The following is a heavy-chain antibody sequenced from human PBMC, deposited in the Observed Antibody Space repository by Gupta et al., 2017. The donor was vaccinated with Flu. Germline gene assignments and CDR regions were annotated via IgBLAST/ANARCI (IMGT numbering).Heavy chain of an antibody. CDR2: IWYDGDNK. Sequence: QVQLVESGGGVVQPGRSLRLSCAASGLTFSSYGMHWVRQAPGKRLEWVAVIWYDGDNKKYADSVKGRFTISRDNSKNTLYLQMNSLRAEETAVYYCVRVGSLVLNAFDYWGQGTLVTVSS. CDR3: VRVGSLVLNAFDY. D-gene: IGHD3-10*02. CDR1: GLTFSSYG. V-gene: IGHV3-33*01. J-gene: IGHJ4*02.